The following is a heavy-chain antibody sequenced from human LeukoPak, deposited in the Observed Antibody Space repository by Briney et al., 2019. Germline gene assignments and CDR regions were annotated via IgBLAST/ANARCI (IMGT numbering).Heavy chain of an antibody. Sequence: GASVKVSCKASGYTFTGYYMHWVRQAPGQRLEWMGWINPNSGGTNYAQKFQGRVTMTRDTSISTAYMDLSRLRSDDTAVYYCARDIVVVPAAAYYFDYWGQGTLVTVSS. J-gene: IGHJ4*02. CDR2: INPNSGGT. CDR3: ARDIVVVPAAAYYFDY. V-gene: IGHV1-2*02. CDR1: GYTFTGYY. D-gene: IGHD2-2*01.